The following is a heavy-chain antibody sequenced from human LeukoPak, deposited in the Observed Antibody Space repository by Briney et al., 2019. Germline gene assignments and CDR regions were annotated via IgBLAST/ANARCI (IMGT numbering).Heavy chain of an antibody. J-gene: IGHJ6*02. CDR1: GYTLTELS. V-gene: IGHV1-24*01. Sequence: GASVKVSCKVSGYTLTELSMHWVRQAPGKGLEWMGGFDPEDGETIYAQKFQGRVTMTEDTSTDTAYMELSSLRSEDTAVYYCATFRVGYCSGGSCSSPYYYGMDVWGQGTTVTVSS. CDR2: FDPEDGET. CDR3: ATFRVGYCSGGSCSSPYYYGMDV. D-gene: IGHD2-15*01.